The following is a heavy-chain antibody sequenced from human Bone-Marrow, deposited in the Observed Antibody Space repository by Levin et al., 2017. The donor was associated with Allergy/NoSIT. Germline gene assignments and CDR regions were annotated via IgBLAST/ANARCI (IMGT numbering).Heavy chain of an antibody. D-gene: IGHD4-23*01. CDR2: INPNSGGT. CDR1: GYTFTDYF. CDR3: ARDGNGGNPNNWFDP. V-gene: IGHV1-2*06. Sequence: GESLKISCKASGYTFTDYFLHWVRQAPGQGLEWMGRINPNSGGTNFAQKFQGRVTLTRDTSITTAYMELSSLRPDDTAVYYCARDGNGGNPNNWFDPWGQGTLVIVSS. J-gene: IGHJ5*02.